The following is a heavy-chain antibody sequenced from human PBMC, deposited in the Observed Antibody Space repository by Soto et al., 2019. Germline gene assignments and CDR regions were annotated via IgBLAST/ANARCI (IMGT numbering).Heavy chain of an antibody. D-gene: IGHD1-26*01. Sequence: PXETLSLTCSVSGYSISSGYYWGWIRQPPGKGLEWIGSIYYSGSTYHNPSLKSRVTMSVDTSKNQFSLKLGSVTAADTAVYYCARGNSGSYSPIDNWGQGTLVTVSS. V-gene: IGHV4-38-2*02. CDR1: GYSISSGYY. CDR2: IYYSGST. J-gene: IGHJ4*02. CDR3: ARGNSGSYSPIDN.